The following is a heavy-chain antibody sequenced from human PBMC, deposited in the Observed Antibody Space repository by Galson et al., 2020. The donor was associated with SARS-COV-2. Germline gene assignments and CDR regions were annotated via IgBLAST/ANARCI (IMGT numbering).Heavy chain of an antibody. D-gene: IGHD3-10*01. CDR1: EFTFSSYA. Sequence: GESLKISCAASEFTFSSYAMSWVRQAPGKGLEWVSAISGSGGSTYYADSAKGRFTISRDNSKNTLYLQMNSLRAEDTAVYYCAKDSSALWFGELDYWGQGTLVTVSS. CDR3: AKDSSALWFGELDY. CDR2: ISGSGGST. V-gene: IGHV3-23*01. J-gene: IGHJ4*02.